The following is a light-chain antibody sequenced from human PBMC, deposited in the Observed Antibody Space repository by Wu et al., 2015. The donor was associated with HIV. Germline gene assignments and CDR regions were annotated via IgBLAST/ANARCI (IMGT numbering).Light chain of an antibody. CDR1: QSVIDNY. CDR2: ETF. V-gene: IGKV3-20*01. Sequence: EIVLTQSPGTLSLSPGERATLSCRTSQSVIDNYLAWYQQKPGQAPRLLIYETFKRATGIPDRFSGSGSGTGFTLIISRLEPEDFALYSCQQYGSSPWTFGQGTQVEIK. J-gene: IGKJ1*01. CDR3: QQYGSSPWT.